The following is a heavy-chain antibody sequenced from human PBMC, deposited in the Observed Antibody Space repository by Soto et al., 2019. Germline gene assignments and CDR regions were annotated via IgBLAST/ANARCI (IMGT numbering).Heavy chain of an antibody. J-gene: IGHJ6*02. D-gene: IGHD1-7*01. CDR2: TRNKANSYTT. CDR3: VRQELRYGMDV. CDR1: GFTFSDHC. Sequence: GGSLRLSCAASGFTFSDHCMDWVRQAPGKGLEWVGRTRNKANSYTTEYAASVKGRFTISRDDSKNSLYLQMNSLKTEDTAVYYCVRQELRYGMDVWGQGTTVTVSS. V-gene: IGHV3-72*01.